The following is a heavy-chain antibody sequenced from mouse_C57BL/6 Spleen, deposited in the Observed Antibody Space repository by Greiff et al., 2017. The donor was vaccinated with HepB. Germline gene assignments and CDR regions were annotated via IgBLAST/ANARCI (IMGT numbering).Heavy chain of an antibody. CDR3: ARGGLPHAMDY. D-gene: IGHD2-4*01. V-gene: IGHV1-26*01. CDR2: INPNNGGT. CDR1: GYTFTDYY. Sequence: VQLQQSGPELVKPGASVKISCKASGYTFTDYYMNWVKQSHGKSLEWIGDINPNNGGTSYNQKFKGKATLTVDKSSSTAYMELRSLTSEDSAVYYCARGGLPHAMDYWGQGTSVTVSS. J-gene: IGHJ4*01.